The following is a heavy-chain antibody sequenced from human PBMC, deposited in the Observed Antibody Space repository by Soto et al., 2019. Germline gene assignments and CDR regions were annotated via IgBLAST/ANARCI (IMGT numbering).Heavy chain of an antibody. V-gene: IGHV1-69*08. Sequence: QVQLVQSGAEVKKPGSSVKVSCKASGGTFSSYTISWVRQAPGQGLEWMGRIIPILGIANYAQKFQGRVTLTADKSTSTAYMELSSLRSEDTAVYYCARDPYPGWFDPWGQGTLVTVSS. CDR1: GGTFSSYT. CDR3: ARDPYPGWFDP. J-gene: IGHJ5*02. CDR2: IIPILGIA.